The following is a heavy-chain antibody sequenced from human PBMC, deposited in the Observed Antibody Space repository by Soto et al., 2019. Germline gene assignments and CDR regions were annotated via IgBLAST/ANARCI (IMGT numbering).Heavy chain of an antibody. CDR1: GGTFSSYT. D-gene: IGHD3-10*01. J-gene: IGHJ5*02. Sequence: QVPLVQSGAEVKKPGSSVKVSCKASGGTFSSYTISWVRQAPGQGLEWMGRIIPILGIANYAQKFQGRVTITADKSTSTAYMELSSLRSEDTAVSYCARGGSGSGSRNWFDPWGQGTLVTVSS. V-gene: IGHV1-69*02. CDR2: IIPILGIA. CDR3: ARGGSGSGSRNWFDP.